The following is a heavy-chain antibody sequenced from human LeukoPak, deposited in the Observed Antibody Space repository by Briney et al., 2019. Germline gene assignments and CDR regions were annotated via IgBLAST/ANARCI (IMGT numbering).Heavy chain of an antibody. Sequence: SETLSLTCTVSGGSISSGGYYWSWIRQPPGKGLEWIGYIYHLGSTNYNPSLNGRVTISLDTSENQFSLRLTSVTAADTALYYCAGATIGPAGFSFNYWGQGTLVTVSS. CDR2: IYHLGST. CDR3: AGATIGPAGFSFNY. V-gene: IGHV4-61*08. CDR1: GGSISSGGYY. D-gene: IGHD6-13*01. J-gene: IGHJ4*02.